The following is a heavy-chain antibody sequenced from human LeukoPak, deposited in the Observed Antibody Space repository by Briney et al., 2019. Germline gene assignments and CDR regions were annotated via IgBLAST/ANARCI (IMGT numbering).Heavy chain of an antibody. CDR1: GFTFSGFW. D-gene: IGHD3-3*01. CDR2: IKQDGSEN. Sequence: GGSLRLSCPASGFTFSGFWMTWVRQAPGKGLEWVASIKQDGSENYYVDSVEGRFTISRDNAKNSLYLQLNSLRVEDTAVYYCARAEWVWYFQHWGQGTLVTVSS. J-gene: IGHJ1*01. V-gene: IGHV3-7*01. CDR3: ARAEWVWYFQH.